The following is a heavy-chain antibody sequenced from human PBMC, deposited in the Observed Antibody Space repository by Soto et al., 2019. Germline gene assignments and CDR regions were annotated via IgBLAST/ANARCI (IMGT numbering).Heavy chain of an antibody. V-gene: IGHV3-30-3*01. CDR3: ARDAVPSDFDY. CDR2: ISYDGSNK. J-gene: IGHJ4*02. CDR1: RFTFSSYA. Sequence: QVQLVESGGGVVQPGRSLRLSCAASRFTFSSYAMHWVRQAPGKGLEWVAVISYDGSNKYYAASVKGRFTISRDNSKNTLYLQMNSLRAEDTAVYYCARDAVPSDFDYWGQGTLVTVSS.